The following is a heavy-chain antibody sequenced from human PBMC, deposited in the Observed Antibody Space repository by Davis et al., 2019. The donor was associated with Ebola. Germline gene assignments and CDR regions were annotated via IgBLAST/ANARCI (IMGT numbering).Heavy chain of an antibody. CDR1: GYTFIDNY. CDR2: INPSSGST. D-gene: IGHD3-22*01. J-gene: IGHJ4*02. V-gene: IGHV1-46*03. Sequence: ASVKVSCKASGYTFIDNYMHWVRQAPGQGLEWMGIINPSSGSTTYAQKFQGRVTMTRDTSTSTVYMELSSLRSEDTAVYYCAMRDRSRYYYDYFDNWGQGTLITVSS. CDR3: AMRDRSRYYYDYFDN.